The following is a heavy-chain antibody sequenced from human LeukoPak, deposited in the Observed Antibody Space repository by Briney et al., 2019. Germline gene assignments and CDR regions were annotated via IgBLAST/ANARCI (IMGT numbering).Heavy chain of an antibody. CDR3: ARVSDISVAAYFDY. Sequence: GGSLRLSCAASGFTFSDYYMSWVRQAPGKGLEWVSTINWNGGSTGYADSVKGRFTISRDNAKNSLYLQMNSLRAEDTALYHCARVSDISVAAYFDYWGQGTLVTVSS. D-gene: IGHD6-19*01. V-gene: IGHV3-20*01. CDR1: GFTFSDYY. J-gene: IGHJ4*02. CDR2: INWNGGST.